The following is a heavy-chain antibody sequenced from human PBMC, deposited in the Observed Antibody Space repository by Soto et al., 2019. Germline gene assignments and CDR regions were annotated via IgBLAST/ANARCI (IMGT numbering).Heavy chain of an antibody. CDR2: IIPIFGTA. CDR1: GGTFSSYA. D-gene: IGHD6-6*01. V-gene: IGHV1-69*13. Sequence: GASVKVSCKASGGTFSSYAISWVRQAPGQGLEWMGGIIPIFGTANYAQKFQGRVTITADESTSTAYMELSSLRSEDTAVYYCARDINLGQLVADWGQGTLVTVSS. CDR3: ARDINLGQLVAD. J-gene: IGHJ4*02.